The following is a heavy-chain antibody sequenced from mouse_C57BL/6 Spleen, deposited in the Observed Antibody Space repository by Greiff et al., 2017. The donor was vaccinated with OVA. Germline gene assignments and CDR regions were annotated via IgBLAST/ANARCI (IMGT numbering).Heavy chain of an antibody. CDR3: ATLEDSSIDY. Sequence: VHVKQSGPELVKPGASVKISCKASGYSFTDYNMNWVKQSNGKSLEWIGVINPNYGTTSYNQKFKGKATLTVDQSSSTAYMQLNSLTSEDSAVYYCATLEDSSIDYWGQGTTLTVSS. CDR2: INPNYGTT. D-gene: IGHD3-2*02. J-gene: IGHJ2*01. V-gene: IGHV1-39*01. CDR1: GYSFTDYN.